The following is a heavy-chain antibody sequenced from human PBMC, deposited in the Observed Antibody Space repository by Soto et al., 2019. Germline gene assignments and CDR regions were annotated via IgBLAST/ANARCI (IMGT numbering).Heavy chain of an antibody. CDR1: GFTVSSNY. CDR2: IYSGGST. D-gene: IGHD6-19*01. V-gene: IGHV3-53*01. J-gene: IGHJ5*02. Sequence: GGYLRLSCAASGFTVSSNYMSWVRQAQGKGLEWVSVIYSGGSTYYADSVKGRFTISRDNSKNTLYLQMNSLRAEDTAVYYCAKDHGSSCWCSLGQWTLLTVSS. CDR3: AKDHGSSCWCS.